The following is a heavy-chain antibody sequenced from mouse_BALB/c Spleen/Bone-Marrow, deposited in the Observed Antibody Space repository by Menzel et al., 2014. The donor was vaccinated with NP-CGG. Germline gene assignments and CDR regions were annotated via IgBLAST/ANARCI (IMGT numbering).Heavy chain of an antibody. CDR2: IDPANGNT. D-gene: IGHD2-14*01. J-gene: IGHJ4*01. CDR1: GFNIKDTY. CDR3: ARGTPYAMDY. V-gene: IGHV14-3*02. Sequence: VQLQQPGAELVKPGASVKLSCTASGFNIKDTYMHWVKQRPEQGLEWIGGIDPANGNTKYDPKFQGKATITADTSSNTAYLQLSSLTSEDTAVYYCARGTPYAMDYWGQGTSVTVSS.